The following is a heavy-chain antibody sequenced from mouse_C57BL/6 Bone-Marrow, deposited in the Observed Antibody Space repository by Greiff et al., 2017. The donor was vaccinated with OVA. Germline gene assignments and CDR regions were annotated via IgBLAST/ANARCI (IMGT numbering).Heavy chain of an antibody. CDR1: GFTFSDYG. V-gene: IGHV5-17*01. CDR3: ARDDYDTGWYFDV. CDR2: ISSGSSTI. D-gene: IGHD2-4*01. Sequence: EVKVEESGGGLVKPGGSLKLSCAASGFTFSDYGMHWVRQAPEKGLEWVAYISSGSSTIYYADTVKGRFTISRDNAKNTLFLQMTSLRSEDTAMYYCARDDYDTGWYFDVWGTGTTVTVSS. J-gene: IGHJ1*03.